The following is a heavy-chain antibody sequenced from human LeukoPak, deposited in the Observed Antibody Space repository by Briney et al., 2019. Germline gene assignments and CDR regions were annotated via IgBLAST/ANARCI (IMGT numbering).Heavy chain of an antibody. Sequence: TSKTLCFTFGGTGGSSSSYYWCGIREPPGKGLEWIGYIYYSGSTNYNPSLKSRVTISVDTSKNQFSLKLSSVTAADTAVYYCARAGYSYGPYYFDYWGQGTLVTVSS. CDR1: GGSSSSYY. CDR2: IYYSGST. D-gene: IGHD5-18*01. J-gene: IGHJ4*02. V-gene: IGHV4-59*01. CDR3: ARAGYSYGPYYFDY.